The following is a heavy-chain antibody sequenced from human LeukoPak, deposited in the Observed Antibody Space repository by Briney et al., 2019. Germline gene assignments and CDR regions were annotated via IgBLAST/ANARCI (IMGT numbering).Heavy chain of an antibody. CDR3: ARPPLGYCSGGSCYADAFDI. Sequence: GESLKISCKGSGYSFTSYWIGWVRQMPGKGLEWMGIIYPGDSDTRYSPSFQGQVTISADKSISTAYLQWSSLKASDTAMYYCARPPLGYCSGGSCYADAFDIWGQGTMVTVSS. D-gene: IGHD2-15*01. V-gene: IGHV5-51*01. J-gene: IGHJ3*02. CDR1: GYSFTSYW. CDR2: IYPGDSDT.